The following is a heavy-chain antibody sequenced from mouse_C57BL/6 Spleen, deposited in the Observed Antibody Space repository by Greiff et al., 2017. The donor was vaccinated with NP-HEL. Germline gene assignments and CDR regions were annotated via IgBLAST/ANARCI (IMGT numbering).Heavy chain of an antibody. J-gene: IGHJ4*01. CDR3: ARGGIYYDYDPYAMDY. CDR1: GFTFSDYY. CDR2: INYDGSST. D-gene: IGHD2-4*01. Sequence: EVQVVESEGGLVQPGSSMKLSCTASGFTFSDYYMAWVRQVPEKGLEWVANINYDGSSTYYLDSLKSRFIISRDTAKNILYLQMSSLKSEDTATYYCARGGIYYDYDPYAMDYWGQGTSVTVSS. V-gene: IGHV5-16*01.